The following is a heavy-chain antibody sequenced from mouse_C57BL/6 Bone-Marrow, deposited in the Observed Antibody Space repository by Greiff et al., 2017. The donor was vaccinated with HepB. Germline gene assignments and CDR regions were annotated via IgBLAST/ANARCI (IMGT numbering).Heavy chain of an antibody. CDR3: ARLWPFY. CDR1: GFNIKDYY. J-gene: IGHJ2*01. V-gene: IGHV14-2*01. CDR2: IDPEDGET. Sequence: EVQLQQSGAELVKPGASVKLSCTASGFNIKDYYMHWVKQRTEQGLEWIGRIDPEDGETNYAPKFTCKATITADTSSNTAYLQLSSLTSEDTAVYYCARLWPFYWGQGTTLTVSS. D-gene: IGHD1-1*02.